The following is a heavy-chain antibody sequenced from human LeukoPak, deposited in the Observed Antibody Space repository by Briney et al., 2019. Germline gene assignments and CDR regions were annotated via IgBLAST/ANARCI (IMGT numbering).Heavy chain of an antibody. J-gene: IGHJ4*02. D-gene: IGHD1-1*01. CDR2: IKQDGSEK. V-gene: IGHV3-7*01. CDR1: GFTFSSYW. Sequence: GGSLRLSCAASGFTFSSYWMSWVRQAPGKGLEWVANIKQDGSEKYYVDSVKGRFTISRDNAKNSLYLQMNSPRAEDTAVYYCAKGSLVSSPGGTSYYFDYWGQGTLVTVSS. CDR3: AKGSLVSSPGGTSYYFDY.